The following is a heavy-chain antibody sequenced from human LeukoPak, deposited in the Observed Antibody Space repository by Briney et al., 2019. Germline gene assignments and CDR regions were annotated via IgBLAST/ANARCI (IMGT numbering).Heavy chain of an antibody. CDR1: GDSIRSSNYY. CDR3: ARVEYSYGPWGGYYYYYMDV. CDR2: IYYSGST. Sequence: SETLSLTCTVSGDSIRSSNYYWGWIRQPPGKGLEWIGSIYYSGSTYYNPSLKSRVTISVDTSKNQFSLKLSSVTAADTAVYYCARVEYSYGPWGGYYYYYMDVWGKGTTVTVSS. J-gene: IGHJ6*03. V-gene: IGHV4-39*07. D-gene: IGHD5-18*01.